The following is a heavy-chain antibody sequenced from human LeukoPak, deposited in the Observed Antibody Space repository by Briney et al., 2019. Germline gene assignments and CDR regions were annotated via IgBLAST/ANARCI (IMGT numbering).Heavy chain of an antibody. V-gene: IGHV1-18*01. J-gene: IGHJ4*02. CDR2: ISAYDGNT. Sequence: ASVKVSCKASGYTFTSYGTTWVRQAPGQGLEWMGWISAYDGNTNYAQKLQGRVTMTTDTSTSTAYMELRSLRSGDTAVYYCAREYSSSWYGYIYWGQGTLVTVSS. CDR3: AREYSSSWYGYIY. D-gene: IGHD6-13*01. CDR1: GYTFTSYG.